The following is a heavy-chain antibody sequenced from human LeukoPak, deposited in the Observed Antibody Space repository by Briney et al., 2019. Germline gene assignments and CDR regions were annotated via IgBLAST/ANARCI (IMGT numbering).Heavy chain of an antibody. V-gene: IGHV1-2*02. J-gene: IGHJ5*02. D-gene: IGHD3-10*01. Sequence: ASVKVSCKASGYTFTGYYMHWVRQAPGQGLEWMGWIKPNSGGTNYAQKFQGRVTMTRDTSISTAYMELSRLRSDDTAVYYCARARYYYGSGSYGPNWFDPWGREPWSPSPQ. CDR3: ARARYYYGSGSYGPNWFDP. CDR2: IKPNSGGT. CDR1: GYTFTGYY.